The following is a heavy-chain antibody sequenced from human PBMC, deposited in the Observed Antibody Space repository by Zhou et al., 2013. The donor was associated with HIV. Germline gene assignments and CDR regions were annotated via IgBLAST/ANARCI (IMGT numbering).Heavy chain of an antibody. CDR2: ISAYNGNT. CDR1: GYTFTSYG. Sequence: QVQLVQSGAEVKKPGASVKVSCKASGYTFTSYGISWVRQAPGQGLEWMGWISAYNGNTNYAQKLQGRVTMTTDTSTSTAYMELRSLRSDDTAVYYCARSSPTMIPVDHYYYYYYMDVWGKGTTVTVSS. CDR3: ARSSPTMIPVDHYYYYYYMDV. V-gene: IGHV1-18*01. D-gene: IGHD3-22*01. J-gene: IGHJ6*03.